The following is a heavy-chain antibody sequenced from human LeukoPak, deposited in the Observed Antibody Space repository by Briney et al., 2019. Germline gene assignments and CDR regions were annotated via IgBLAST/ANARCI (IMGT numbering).Heavy chain of an antibody. CDR2: ISGSGGST. Sequence: GGSLRLSCAASGFTFSSYAMSWVRQAPGKGLEWVSAISGSGGSTYYADSVKGRFTISRDNAKNSLYLQMNSLRAEDTAVYYCARDPSALDYWGQGTLVTVSS. CDR1: GFTFSSYA. V-gene: IGHV3-23*01. J-gene: IGHJ4*02. D-gene: IGHD3-10*01. CDR3: ARDPSALDY.